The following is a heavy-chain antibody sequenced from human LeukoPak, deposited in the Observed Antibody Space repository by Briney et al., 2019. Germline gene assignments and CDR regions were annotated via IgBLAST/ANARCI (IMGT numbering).Heavy chain of an antibody. V-gene: IGHV4-39*07. CDR1: GGSISSYY. CDR3: ARDQGDSFGYRYYFDY. Sequence: SETLSLTCTVSGGSISSYYWGWIRQPPGKGLEWIGSIYYTGSTYYNPSLKSRVTISVGTSKNQFSLKLSSVTAADTAVYYCARDQGDSFGYRYYFDYWGQGTLVTVSS. J-gene: IGHJ4*02. CDR2: IYYTGST. D-gene: IGHD3-22*01.